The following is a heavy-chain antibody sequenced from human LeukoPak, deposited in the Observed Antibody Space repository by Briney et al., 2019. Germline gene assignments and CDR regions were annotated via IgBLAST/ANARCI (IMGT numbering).Heavy chain of an antibody. CDR2: INHSGST. D-gene: IGHD3-10*01. Sequence: SETLSLTCAVYGGSFSGYYRSWIRQPPGKGLEWIGEINHSGSTNYNPSLKSRVTISVDTSKNQFSLKLSSVTAADTAVYYCARGRPPAMVRGVTKSPFDYWGQGTLVTVSS. CDR3: ARGRPPAMVRGVTKSPFDY. V-gene: IGHV4-34*01. CDR1: GGSFSGYY. J-gene: IGHJ4*02.